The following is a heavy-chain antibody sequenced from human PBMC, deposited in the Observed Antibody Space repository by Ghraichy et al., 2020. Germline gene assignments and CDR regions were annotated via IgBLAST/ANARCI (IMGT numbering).Heavy chain of an antibody. D-gene: IGHD6-19*01. CDR1: GFTFNNYA. CDR3: ANRGLSVAGPEDL. V-gene: IGHV3-23*01. CDR2: ISGSGDRT. J-gene: IGHJ5*02. Sequence: GGSLRLSCAASGFTFNNYAMTWVRQAPGKGLEWVASISGSGDRTNYADSVKGRFTISRDNSKNTLYLQMNSLRDDDTAVFYCANRGLSVAGPEDLWGQGTLVTVSS.